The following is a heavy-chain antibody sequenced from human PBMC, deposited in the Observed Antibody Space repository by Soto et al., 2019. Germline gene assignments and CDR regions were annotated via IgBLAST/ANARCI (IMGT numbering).Heavy chain of an antibody. Sequence: SGGSLRLSCAASGFTFSSYAMHWVRQAPGKGLEWVAVISYDGSNKYYADSVKGRFTISRDNSKNTLYLQMNSLRAEDTAVYYCARLAAAGEDYYFDYWGQGTLVTVSS. CDR1: GFTFSSYA. J-gene: IGHJ4*02. CDR3: ARLAAAGEDYYFDY. D-gene: IGHD6-13*01. CDR2: ISYDGSNK. V-gene: IGHV3-30-3*01.